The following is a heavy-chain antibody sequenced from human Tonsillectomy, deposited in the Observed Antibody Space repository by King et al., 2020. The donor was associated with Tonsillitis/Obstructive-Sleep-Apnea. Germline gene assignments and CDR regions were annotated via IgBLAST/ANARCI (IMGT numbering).Heavy chain of an antibody. Sequence: QLVQSGAEVKKPGSSVKVSCKASGGTFSSYAISWVRQAPGQGLEWMGGLIPIFGTGNYPQKFQGRVTITADESTSTAYMELSSLRSEDTAVYYCVGLLKSGVDYYYYYMDVWGKGTTVTVSS. J-gene: IGHJ6*03. D-gene: IGHD3-3*01. CDR2: LIPIFGTG. CDR3: VGLLKSGVDYYYYYMDV. V-gene: IGHV1-69*01. CDR1: GGTFSSYA.